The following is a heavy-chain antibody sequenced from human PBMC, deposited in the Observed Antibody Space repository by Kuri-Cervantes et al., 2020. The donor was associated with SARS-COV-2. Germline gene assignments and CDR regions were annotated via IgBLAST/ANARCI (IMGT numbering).Heavy chain of an antibody. CDR3: AKEGGYYYGSGTY. V-gene: IGHV3-23*01. CDR1: GFTFSSYA. CDR2: ISGSGGST. J-gene: IGHJ4*02. Sequence: GESLKISCAASGFTFSSYAMSWVRQAPGKGLEWVSAISGSGGSTYYADSVKGRFTISRDNSKNTLYLQMNSLRAEDTAVYYCAKEGGYYYGSGTYWGQGTLVTVSS. D-gene: IGHD3-10*01.